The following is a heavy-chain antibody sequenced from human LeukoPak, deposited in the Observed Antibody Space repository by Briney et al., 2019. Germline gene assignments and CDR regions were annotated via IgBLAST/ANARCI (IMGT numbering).Heavy chain of an antibody. CDR2: ISCYNGDT. J-gene: IGHJ4*02. Sequence: GASVKVSCKASGYTFTHHGISWVRQAPGQGLERMGWISCYNGDTMYAQNVQGRVTMTTDTSTRTAYMELSSLRSEDTAVYYCARGWLAETTVVTPYNYWGQGTLVTVSS. D-gene: IGHD2-21*02. V-gene: IGHV1-18*01. CDR3: ARGWLAETTVVTPYNY. CDR1: GYTFTHHG.